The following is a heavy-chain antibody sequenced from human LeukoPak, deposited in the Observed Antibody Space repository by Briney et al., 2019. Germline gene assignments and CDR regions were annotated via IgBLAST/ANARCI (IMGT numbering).Heavy chain of an antibody. J-gene: IGHJ2*01. D-gene: IGHD4-17*01. CDR3: ARAPDYVGLVHPDFDL. V-gene: IGHV1-18*01. CDR2: ISAYNGNT. CDR1: GYTFTSYG. Sequence: VASVKVSCKASGYTFTSYGISWVRQAPGQGLEWMGWISAYNGNTNYAQKFQGRVTMTTDTSTSTAYMELRSLTSDDTAVYYCARAPDYVGLVHPDFDLWGRGTLVTVSS.